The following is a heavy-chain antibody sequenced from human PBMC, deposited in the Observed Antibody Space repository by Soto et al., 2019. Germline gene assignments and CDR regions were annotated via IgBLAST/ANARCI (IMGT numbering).Heavy chain of an antibody. V-gene: IGHV3-53*01. D-gene: IGHD3-10*01. J-gene: IGHJ6*02. Sequence: PGGSLRLSCVGSGFTTNYMTWVRQAPGKGLEWVSVIYRSGATYYPDSVRGRFTASRDYSHNTLYLQMDSLRVEDTAVYYCARDSGMIRGSYGVDVWGPGTTVTVSS. CDR2: IYRSGAT. CDR1: GFTTNY. CDR3: ARDSGMIRGSYGVDV.